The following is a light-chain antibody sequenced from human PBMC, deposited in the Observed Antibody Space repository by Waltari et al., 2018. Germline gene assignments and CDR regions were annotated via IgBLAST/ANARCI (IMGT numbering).Light chain of an antibody. J-gene: IGKJ1*01. CDR2: DAA. CDR1: QSVGRS. V-gene: IGKV3-20*01. Sequence: EIVLTQSPGTLSLSPGESATLSCRASQSVGRSLAWYQQKPGQAPRLLIYDAASRATGIPDRFRGSGSGTDFSLTINRLEPEDFAMYYCQKYERLPATFGQGTKVEI. CDR3: QKYERLPAT.